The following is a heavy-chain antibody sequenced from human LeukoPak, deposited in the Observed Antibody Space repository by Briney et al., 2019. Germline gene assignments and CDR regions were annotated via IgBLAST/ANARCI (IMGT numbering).Heavy chain of an antibody. J-gene: IGHJ4*02. D-gene: IGHD3-16*02. CDR1: GYTFTTQG. CDR3: ARDRPYVWGSYRYNDFDY. Sequence: ASVKVSCKASGYTFTTQGISWVRQAPGQGFEWMGWINTYSGDTKYAQRFQGRVNMTKDTSTSTAYMEVRSLTSDDTAVYYCARDRPYVWGSYRYNDFDYWGQGTLVTVSS. V-gene: IGHV1-18*01. CDR2: INTYSGDT.